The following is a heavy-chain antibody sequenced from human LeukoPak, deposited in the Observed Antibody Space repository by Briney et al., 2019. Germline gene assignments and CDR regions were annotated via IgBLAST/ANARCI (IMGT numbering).Heavy chain of an antibody. V-gene: IGHV3-21*01. D-gene: IGHD3-10*01. CDR3: ASSMVRGVIFDY. J-gene: IGHJ4*02. CDR2: ISSSSSYI. Sequence: GGSLRLSCAASGFTFSSYGMSWVRQAPGKGLEWVSSISSSSSYIYYADSVKGRFTISRDNAKNSLYLQMNGLRAEDTAVYYCASSMVRGVIFDYWGQGTLVTVSS. CDR1: GFTFSSYG.